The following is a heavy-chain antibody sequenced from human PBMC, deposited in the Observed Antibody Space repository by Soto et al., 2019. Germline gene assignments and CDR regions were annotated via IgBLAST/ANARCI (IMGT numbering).Heavy chain of an antibody. CDR3: ARDRPGIAAAGTGWFDP. Sequence: GGSLRLSCAASGFTFSSYWMSWVRQAPGKGLEWVANIKQDGSEKYYVDSVKGRFTISRDNAKNSLYLQMNSLRAEDTAVYYCARDRPGIAAAGTGWFDPWGQGTLVTVSS. V-gene: IGHV3-7*01. J-gene: IGHJ5*02. CDR1: GFTFSSYW. D-gene: IGHD6-13*01. CDR2: IKQDGSEK.